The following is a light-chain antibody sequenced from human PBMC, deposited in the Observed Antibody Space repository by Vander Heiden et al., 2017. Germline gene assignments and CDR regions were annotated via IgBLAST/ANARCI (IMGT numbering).Light chain of an antibody. CDR1: SSSIGSNT. Sequence: QSVLTQPPSASGTPRPRVTISCSGSSSSIGSNTVNWYQQLPGTAPKLLIHSNDQRPSGVPDRFSGSKSGTSASLAISGLQSEDEADYYCAAWDDSLIGVVFGGGTKLTVL. CDR3: AAWDDSLIGVV. CDR2: SND. J-gene: IGLJ2*01. V-gene: IGLV1-44*01.